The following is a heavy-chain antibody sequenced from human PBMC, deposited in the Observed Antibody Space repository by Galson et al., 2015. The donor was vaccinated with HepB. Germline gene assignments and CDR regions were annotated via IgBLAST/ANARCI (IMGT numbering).Heavy chain of an antibody. CDR1: GGTFSSYA. D-gene: IGHD3-16*02. V-gene: IGHV1-69*13. CDR2: IILVVGTS. J-gene: IGHJ2*01. Sequence: SVKVSCKASGGTFSSYAISWVRQAPGHGLEWMGGIILVVGTSHYAEKFQGRVTITADASTSTAYMELSSLRSEDTAVYYCARVAYYDYVWGNYHHWYYDLWGRGTLVSVSS. CDR3: ARVAYYDYVWGNYHHWYYDL.